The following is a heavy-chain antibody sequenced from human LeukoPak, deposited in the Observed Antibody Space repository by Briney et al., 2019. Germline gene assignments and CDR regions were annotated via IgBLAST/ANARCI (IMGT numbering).Heavy chain of an antibody. J-gene: IGHJ4*02. CDR1: GGSISDINYY. CDR2: VYYSGST. CDR3: ARHQISSGWSLYFDS. Sequence: SETLSLTCNVSGGSISDINYYWAWLRQPPGKGLEWIASVYYSGSTHYNPSLKSRVTISGDTTKNQFSLKVTCVTVADTAVFYCARHQISSGWSLYFDSWGQGILVTVSS. V-gene: IGHV4-39*07. D-gene: IGHD6-19*01.